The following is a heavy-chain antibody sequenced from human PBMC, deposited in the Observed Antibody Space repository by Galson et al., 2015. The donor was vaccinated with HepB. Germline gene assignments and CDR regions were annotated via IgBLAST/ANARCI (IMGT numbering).Heavy chain of an antibody. CDR3: ARHRKAMVRGVTWYFDL. V-gene: IGHV5-10-1*01. J-gene: IGHJ2*01. CDR2: IDPSDSYT. Sequence: QSGAEVKKPGESLRISCKGSGYSFTSYWISWVRQMPGKGLEWMGRIDPSDSYTNYSPSFQGHVTISADKSISSAYLQWSSLKASDTAMYYCARHRKAMVRGVTWYFDLWGRGTLVTVSS. D-gene: IGHD3-10*01. CDR1: GYSFTSYW.